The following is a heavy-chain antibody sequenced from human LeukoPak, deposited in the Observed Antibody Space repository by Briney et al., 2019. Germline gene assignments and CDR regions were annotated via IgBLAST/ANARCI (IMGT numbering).Heavy chain of an antibody. Sequence: GGSLRLSCAASGFTFSSYGMHWVREAPGKGLEWVANIKQDGSEKYYVDSVKGRFTISRDNAKNSLYLQMNSLRAEDTAVYYCAREEEFDSSFFDYWGQGTLVTVSS. CDR3: AREEEFDSSFFDY. CDR2: IKQDGSEK. D-gene: IGHD3-22*01. J-gene: IGHJ4*02. CDR1: GFTFSSYG. V-gene: IGHV3-7*01.